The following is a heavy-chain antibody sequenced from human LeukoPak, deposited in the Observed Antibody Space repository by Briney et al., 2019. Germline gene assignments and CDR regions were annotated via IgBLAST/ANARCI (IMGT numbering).Heavy chain of an antibody. CDR2: IYYSGST. V-gene: IGHV4-59*01. Sequence: SETLSLTCTVSGGSISSYYWSWIRQPPGKGLEWIGYIYYSGSTDYNPSLKSRVTISVDTSKNQFSLKLSSVTAADTAVYYCARDRGSQPFIDYWGQGTLVTVSS. J-gene: IGHJ4*02. D-gene: IGHD1-26*01. CDR3: ARDRGSQPFIDY. CDR1: GGSISSYY.